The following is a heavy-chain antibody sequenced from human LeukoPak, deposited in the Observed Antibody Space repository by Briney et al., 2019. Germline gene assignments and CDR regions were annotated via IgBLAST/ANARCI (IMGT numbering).Heavy chain of an antibody. CDR2: IFTSGIT. CDR1: GGSISIYY. V-gene: IGHV4-4*07. CDR3: AREVNLVTTSSDAFDM. D-gene: IGHD4-17*01. Sequence: SETLSLTCTVSGGSISIYYWNWIRQPAGKGLEWIGRIFTSGITNYDPSLKSRVTMSVDTSKNQFSLNLSSVTAADTAVYYCAREVNLVTTSSDAFDMWGQGTMVTVSS. J-gene: IGHJ3*02.